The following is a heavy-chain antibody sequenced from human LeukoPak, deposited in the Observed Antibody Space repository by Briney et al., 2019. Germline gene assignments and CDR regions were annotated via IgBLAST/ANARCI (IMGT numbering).Heavy chain of an antibody. D-gene: IGHD1-26*01. V-gene: IGHV3-23*01. CDR3: AKDRARVTY. J-gene: IGHJ4*02. Sequence: GGSLRLSCAASGFTFSSYALSWVCQAPGKGLEWVSSISGSGVSTFYADSVKGRFTISRDNSKNTLYLQMNSLRAEDTAVYYCAKDRARVTYWGQGTLVTVSS. CDR2: ISGSGVST. CDR1: GFTFSSYA.